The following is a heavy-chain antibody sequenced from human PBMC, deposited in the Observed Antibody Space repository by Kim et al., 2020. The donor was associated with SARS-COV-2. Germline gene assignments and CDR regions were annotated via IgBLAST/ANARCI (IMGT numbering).Heavy chain of an antibody. CDR2: IRHDETEK. CDR1: GFTFSSSW. V-gene: IGHV3-7*01. J-gene: IGHJ5*02. D-gene: IGHD3-10*01. Sequence: GGSLRLSCAASGFTFSSSWMTWVRQAPGKGLEWVANIRHDETEKNYVDSSKGRFSISRDNAKNPLYLQMNSLRAEDTAVYYCVKGGWFGLSWGQGILVTVSS. CDR3: VKGGWFGLS.